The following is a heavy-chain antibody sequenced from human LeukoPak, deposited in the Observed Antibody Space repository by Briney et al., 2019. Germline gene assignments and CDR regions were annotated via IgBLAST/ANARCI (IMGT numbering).Heavy chain of an antibody. Sequence: ASVKVSCKASGGTFISYAISWVRQAPGQGLEWMGRIIPILGIANYAQKFQGRVTITADKSTSTAYMELSRLRSEDTAVYYCARGYCSGGSCYYFDYWGQGTLVTVSS. CDR1: GGTFISYA. V-gene: IGHV1-69*04. CDR2: IIPILGIA. D-gene: IGHD2-15*01. J-gene: IGHJ4*02. CDR3: ARGYCSGGSCYYFDY.